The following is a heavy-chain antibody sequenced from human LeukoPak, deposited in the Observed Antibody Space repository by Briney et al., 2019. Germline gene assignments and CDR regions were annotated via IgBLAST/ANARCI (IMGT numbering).Heavy chain of an antibody. CDR3: AWSGSYFFFDY. Sequence: ASVKVSCKASGYTFTSYYMHWVRQAPGQGLEWMGIINPSGGSTNYAQKFQGRVTMTRDMSTSTVYMELSSLRSEDTAVYYCAWSGSYFFFDYWGQGTLVTVSS. CDR1: GYTFTSYY. CDR2: INPSGGST. J-gene: IGHJ4*02. V-gene: IGHV1-46*01. D-gene: IGHD1-26*01.